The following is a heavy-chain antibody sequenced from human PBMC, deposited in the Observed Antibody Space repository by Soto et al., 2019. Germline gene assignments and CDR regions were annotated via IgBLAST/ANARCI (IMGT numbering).Heavy chain of an antibody. D-gene: IGHD7-27*01. CDR2: GCYTGTT. CDR3: VRDNWGVPLGV. CDR1: GGSISSGDYY. J-gene: IGHJ3*01. V-gene: IGHV4-30-4*01. Sequence: QVQLQESGPGLVKPSQNLSLTCTVTGGSISSGDYYWTWIRQPPGKGLECIGYGCYTGTTYYKPYLKSRVNITVDTSKYLFSLRLTPVTAANTAVYYSVRDNWGVPLGVWGHGTRVTVSS.